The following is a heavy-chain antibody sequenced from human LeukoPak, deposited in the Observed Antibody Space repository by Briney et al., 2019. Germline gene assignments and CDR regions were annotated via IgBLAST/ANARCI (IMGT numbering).Heavy chain of an antibody. Sequence: GRSLRLSCAASGFTFSSYAMNWVRQAPGKGLEWVAFISYDGSDKYYADSVKGRFTISRDNSKNTLYLQMNSLRAEDTAVYYCASQGGLLWFGELSGGMDVWGQGTTVTVSS. CDR2: ISYDGSDK. D-gene: IGHD3-10*01. CDR1: GFTFSSYA. CDR3: ASQGGLLWFGELSGGMDV. J-gene: IGHJ6*02. V-gene: IGHV3-30-3*01.